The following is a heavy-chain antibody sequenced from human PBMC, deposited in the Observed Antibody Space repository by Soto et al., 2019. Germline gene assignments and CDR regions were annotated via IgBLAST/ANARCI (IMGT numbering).Heavy chain of an antibody. D-gene: IGHD6-13*01. CDR1: GDSINNYY. J-gene: IGHJ4*02. CDR2: IYYTGST. CDR3: AKYRRTEAEGFTLDY. V-gene: IGHV4-59*01. Sequence: SETLSLTCTVSGDSINNYYWSWIRQPPGKRLEWIGFIYYTGSTTYNPSLESRVTMSVDTSKNQFSLKLNSVNAADTAVYYCAKYRRTEAEGFTLDYWGRGTLVTVSS.